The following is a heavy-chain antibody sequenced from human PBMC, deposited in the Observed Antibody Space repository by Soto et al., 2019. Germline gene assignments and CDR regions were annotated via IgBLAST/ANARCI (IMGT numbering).Heavy chain of an antibody. CDR1: GFTFSSYG. J-gene: IGHJ4*02. V-gene: IGHV3-30*03. Sequence: HPGGSLRLSCAASGFTFSSYGMHWVRQAPGKGLEWVAVISYDGSNKYYADSVKGRFTISRDNSKNTLYLQMNSLRAEDTAVYYCASKLKWFTDYWGQGTLVTVSS. CDR3: ASKLKWFTDY. D-gene: IGHD3-3*01. CDR2: ISYDGSNK.